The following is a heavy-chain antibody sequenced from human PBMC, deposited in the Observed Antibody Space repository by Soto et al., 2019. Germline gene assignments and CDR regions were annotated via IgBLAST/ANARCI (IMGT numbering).Heavy chain of an antibody. CDR2: IIPIFGTA. Sequence: QVQLVQSGAEVKKPGSSVKVSCKASGGTFSSYAISWVRQAPGQGLEWMGGIIPIFGTANYAQKFQGRVTITADESTSTAYMELSSLRSEDKAVYYCATMKGGYQYYYDGMDVWGQETTVTVSS. V-gene: IGHV1-69*12. J-gene: IGHJ6*02. CDR3: ATMKGGYQYYYDGMDV. D-gene: IGHD3-16*02. CDR1: GGTFSSYA.